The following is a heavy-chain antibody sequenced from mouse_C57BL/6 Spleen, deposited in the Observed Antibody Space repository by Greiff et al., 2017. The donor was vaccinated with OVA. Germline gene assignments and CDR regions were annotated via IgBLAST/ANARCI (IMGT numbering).Heavy chain of an antibody. CDR2: INPNNGGT. Sequence: EVQLQQSGPELVKPGASVKISCKASGYTFTDYYMNWVKQSHGKSLEWIGDINPNNGGTSYNQKFKGKATLTVDKSSSTAYMELRSLTSEDSAVYYCASFEGSYYAMDYWGQGTSVTVSS. CDR1: GYTFTDYY. CDR3: ASFEGSYYAMDY. V-gene: IGHV1-26*01. J-gene: IGHJ4*01.